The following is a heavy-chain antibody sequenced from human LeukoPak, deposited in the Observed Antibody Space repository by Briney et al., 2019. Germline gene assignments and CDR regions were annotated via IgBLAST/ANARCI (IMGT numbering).Heavy chain of an antibody. V-gene: IGHV3-21*01. J-gene: IGHJ4*02. CDR3: ARDSGYDSGYFDY. D-gene: IGHD5-12*01. CDR1: GFIFSSYT. CDR2: ISSSSSYI. Sequence: PGGSLRLSCAASGFIFSSYTMNWVRQAPGKGLEWGSFISSSSSYIYYADSVKGRFTISRDNAKDSLYLQMNSLRAEDTAVYYCARDSGYDSGYFDYWGQGTLVTVSS.